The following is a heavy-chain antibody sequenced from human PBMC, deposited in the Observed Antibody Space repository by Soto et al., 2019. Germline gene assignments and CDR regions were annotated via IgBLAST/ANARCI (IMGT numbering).Heavy chain of an antibody. CDR2: IYPGDSDT. V-gene: IGHV5-51*01. CDR1: GYSFTSYW. J-gene: IGHJ5*02. Sequence: GESLKISCKGSGYSFTSYWIGWVRQMPGKGLEWMGIIYPGDSDTRYSPSFQGQVTISADKSISTAYLQWSSLKASDTAMYYCARQRGAVVVPAAMFGWGYNWFDPWGQGTLVTVSS. CDR3: ARQRGAVVVPAAMFGWGYNWFDP. D-gene: IGHD2-2*01.